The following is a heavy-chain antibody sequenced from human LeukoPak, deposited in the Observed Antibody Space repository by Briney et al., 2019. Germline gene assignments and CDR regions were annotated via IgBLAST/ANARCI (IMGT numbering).Heavy chain of an antibody. CDR1: GYTLTELS. CDR3: ATAEIRDDYVWGSCRCAFSDH. Sequence: ASVIVCCKVSGYTLTELSMHWVRQAPGKGLEWMGGFDPEDGETIYAQKFQGRVTMTEDTSPDTAYMELSSPRSEDTAVYYCATAEIRDDYVWGSCRCAFSDHWGQGTLVTVSS. J-gene: IGHJ4*02. CDR2: FDPEDGET. V-gene: IGHV1-24*01. D-gene: IGHD3-16*02.